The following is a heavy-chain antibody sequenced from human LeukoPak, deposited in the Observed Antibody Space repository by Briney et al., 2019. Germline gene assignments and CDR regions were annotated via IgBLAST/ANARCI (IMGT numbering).Heavy chain of an antibody. J-gene: IGHJ4*02. CDR3: AREGDIVVVPAAIPLDY. CDR1: GGTFSSYT. V-gene: IGHV1-69*04. D-gene: IGHD2-2*01. CDR2: IIPILGVA. Sequence: ASVKVSCKASGGTFSSYTISWVRQAPGQGLEWMGRIIPILGVANYAQKFQGRVTITADKSTSTAYMELSSLRSEDTAVYYCAREGDIVVVPAAIPLDYWGQGTLVTVSS.